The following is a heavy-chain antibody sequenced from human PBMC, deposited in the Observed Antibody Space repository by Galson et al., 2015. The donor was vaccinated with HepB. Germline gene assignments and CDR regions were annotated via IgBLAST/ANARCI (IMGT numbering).Heavy chain of an antibody. CDR1: GYTFSTYS. J-gene: IGHJ5*02. V-gene: IGHV1-18*01. Sequence: SVKVSCKASGYTFSTYSITWVRQAPGQGLEWMGWISPYNRDTNYARKFQGRVTMTTDTSTSTAYMELRSLRSDDTAVYYCARGAVVGVVGGSHNYCFAPWGQGTPVTVSS. CDR2: ISPYNRDT. CDR3: ARGAVVGVVGGSHNYCFAP. D-gene: IGHD2-15*01.